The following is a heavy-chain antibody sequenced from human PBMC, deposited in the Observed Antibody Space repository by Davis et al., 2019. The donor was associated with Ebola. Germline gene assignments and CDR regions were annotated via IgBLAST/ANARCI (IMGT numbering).Heavy chain of an antibody. CDR2: VRSKAYGGKP. CDR1: GFSFGDYA. J-gene: IGHJ6*02. V-gene: IGHV3-49*04. Sequence: GGSLRLSCRLSGFSFGDYAINWVRQAPGKGLEWVGFVRSKAYGGKPAYAASVKGRFTISRDDSNAIAYLQMDSLKTEDTAVYYCSRDLKQPPPSYYYGMDVWGQGTTVTVSS. CDR3: SRDLKQPPPSYYYGMDV.